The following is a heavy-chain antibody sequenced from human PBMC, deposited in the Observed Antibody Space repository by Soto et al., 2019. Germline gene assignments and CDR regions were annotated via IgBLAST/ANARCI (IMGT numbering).Heavy chain of an antibody. D-gene: IGHD4-17*01. J-gene: IGHJ3*02. V-gene: IGHV3-23*01. CDR2: ISGSGGIT. Sequence: VGSLILSCAASGFTFSSYAMSWVRQAPGKGLEWVSAISGSGGITYYADSVKVRFTISRDNSKNTLYLQMNSLRAEDTAVYYCAKRSVTVTTHSDAFDIWGQGTKVTVSS. CDR3: AKRSVTVTTHSDAFDI. CDR1: GFTFSSYA.